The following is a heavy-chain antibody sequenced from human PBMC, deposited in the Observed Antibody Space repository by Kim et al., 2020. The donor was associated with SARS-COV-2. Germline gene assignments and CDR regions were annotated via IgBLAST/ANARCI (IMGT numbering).Heavy chain of an antibody. D-gene: IGHD4-17*01. V-gene: IGHV4-4*09. Sequence: NYTPSLKSRVTISVDTSKNQFSLKLSSVTAADTAVYYCATSDYGDYGFDYWGQGTLVTVSS. CDR3: ATSDYGDYGFDY. J-gene: IGHJ4*02.